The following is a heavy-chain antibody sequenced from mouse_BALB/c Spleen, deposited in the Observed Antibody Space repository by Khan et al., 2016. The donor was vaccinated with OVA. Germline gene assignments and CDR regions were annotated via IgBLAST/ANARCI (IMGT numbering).Heavy chain of an antibody. V-gene: IGHV1S81*02. CDR3: ARSGYGNPFAY. J-gene: IGHJ3*01. CDR2: INPSNGDT. CDR1: GYTFTSYY. D-gene: IGHD2-1*01. Sequence: QVQLQQPGAELVKPGASVKISCKASGYTFTSYYMYWVKQRPGQGLEWLGGINPSNGDTHFNEQFKNKATLTVDKSSSTAYMQLSSLTSEDSAVYYCARSGYGNPFAYWGQGSLVTVSA.